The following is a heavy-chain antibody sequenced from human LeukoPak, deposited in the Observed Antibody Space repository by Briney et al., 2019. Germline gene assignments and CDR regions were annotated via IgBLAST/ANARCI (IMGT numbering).Heavy chain of an antibody. D-gene: IGHD1-26*01. V-gene: IGHV4-59*08. J-gene: IGHJ6*02. Sequence: SETLSLTCTVSGGSISTYYWTWIRQPPGKGLEYIGYIYYTGNTNYNPSLKSRVTISVDTSKNQFSLKLTSVTAADTAAYYCARLGRLKSIGANNYYHGMDVRGQGTTVTVSS. CDR1: GGSISTYY. CDR3: ARLGRLKSIGANNYYHGMDV. CDR2: IYYTGNT.